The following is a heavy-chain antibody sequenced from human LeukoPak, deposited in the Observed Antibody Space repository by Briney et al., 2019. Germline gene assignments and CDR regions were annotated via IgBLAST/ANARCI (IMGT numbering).Heavy chain of an antibody. CDR2: ISYDGSNK. V-gene: IGHV3-30*07. J-gene: IGHJ2*01. Sequence: PGGSLRLSCAPSGFTFSSYAFSWVRQAPGKGLEWVAVISYDGSNKYYADSVKGRFTISRDNARNSLYLQMDSLRAEDTAVYYCAKPSRGDCPGGACHYWYFDLWGRGTLVSVSS. CDR3: AKPSRGDCPGGACHYWYFDL. D-gene: IGHD2-8*02. CDR1: GFTFSSYA.